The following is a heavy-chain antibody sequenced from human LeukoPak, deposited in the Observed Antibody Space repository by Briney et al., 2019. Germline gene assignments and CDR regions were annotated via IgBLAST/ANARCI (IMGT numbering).Heavy chain of an antibody. CDR1: GGSISSSTYY. CDR2: IYSSGST. J-gene: IGHJ3*02. D-gene: IGHD3-10*01. Sequence: SETLSLTCTVSGGSISSSTYYWGWVRQPPGTGLEWIGSIYSSGSTYYNPSLKSRVTISVDTSKNQFSLNLNSVTAADTAVFYCARSTLSLWFGEHEAFDIWGQGTMVTVSS. V-gene: IGHV4-39*07. CDR3: ARSTLSLWFGEHEAFDI.